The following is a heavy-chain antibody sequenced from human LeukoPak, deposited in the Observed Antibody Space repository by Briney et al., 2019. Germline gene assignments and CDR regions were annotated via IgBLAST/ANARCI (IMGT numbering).Heavy chain of an antibody. J-gene: IGHJ4*02. CDR3: TRERPYNYGSGALLYYFDS. V-gene: IGHV3-7*01. D-gene: IGHD3-10*01. CDR2: IKQDGSEK. Sequence: PGGSLRLSCAASGFTFSTYWMSWVRQAPGKGPEWVANIKQDGSEKYYVDSVKGRFTISRDNAKKSLYLQMNSLRAEDTAMYYCTRERPYNYGSGALLYYFDSWSQGTLVTVSS. CDR1: GFTFSTYW.